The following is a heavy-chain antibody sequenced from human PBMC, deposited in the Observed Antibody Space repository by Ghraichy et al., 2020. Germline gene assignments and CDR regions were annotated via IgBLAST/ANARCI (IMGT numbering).Heavy chain of an antibody. Sequence: AVKVSCKASGGTFSSYAISWVRQAPGQGLEWMGRIIPILGIANYAQKFQGRVTITADKSTSTAYMELSSLRSEDTAVYYCASDSSGYWNDIWGQGTMVTVSS. V-gene: IGHV1-69*04. CDR1: GGTFSSYA. CDR2: IIPILGIA. CDR3: ASDSSGYWNDI. J-gene: IGHJ3*02. D-gene: IGHD3-22*01.